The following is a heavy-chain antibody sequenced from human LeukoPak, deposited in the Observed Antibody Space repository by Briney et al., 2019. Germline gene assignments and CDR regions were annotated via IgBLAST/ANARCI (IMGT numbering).Heavy chain of an antibody. Sequence: SVKVSCKASGGTFSSYAISWVRQAPGQGLEWMGGIIPILGAANYAQKFQGRVTITTDESTSTAYMELSSLRSEDTAVYYCARVGEPYYYDSSGSSEAIEYFQHWGQGTLVTVSS. CDR2: IIPILGAA. D-gene: IGHD3-22*01. V-gene: IGHV1-69*05. J-gene: IGHJ1*01. CDR1: GGTFSSYA. CDR3: ARVGEPYYYDSSGSSEAIEYFQH.